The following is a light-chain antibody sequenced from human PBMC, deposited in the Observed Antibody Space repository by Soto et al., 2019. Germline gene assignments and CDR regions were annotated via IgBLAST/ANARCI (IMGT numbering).Light chain of an antibody. CDR3: SSYAGDNNLV. CDR1: ISDVGGYNY. CDR2: DVT. Sequence: QSVLTQPASVSGAPGQSITISCTGTISDVGGYNYVSWYQHHPGKAPKLLISDVTKRPSWVPDRFSGSKPGNTASLTISDLQAEDEADYNCSSYAGDNNLVFGGGTKVTVL. J-gene: IGLJ2*01. V-gene: IGLV2-11*01.